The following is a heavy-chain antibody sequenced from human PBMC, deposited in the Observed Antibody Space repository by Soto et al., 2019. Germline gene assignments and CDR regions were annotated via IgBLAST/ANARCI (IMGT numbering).Heavy chain of an antibody. V-gene: IGHV3-66*01. Sequence: GGSLRLSCAASGLTVSSNYMSWVRQAPGKGLEWVSVIYSGGSTYYADSVKGRFTISRDNSKNTLYLQMNSLRAEDTAVYYCAREEGIVGVTTSLDYYYGMDVWGQGTTVTVSS. CDR2: IYSGGST. CDR3: AREEGIVGVTTSLDYYYGMDV. J-gene: IGHJ6*02. D-gene: IGHD1-26*01. CDR1: GLTVSSNY.